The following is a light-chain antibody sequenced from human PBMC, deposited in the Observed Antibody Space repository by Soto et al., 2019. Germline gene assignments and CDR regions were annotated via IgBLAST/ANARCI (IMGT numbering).Light chain of an antibody. V-gene: IGKV3-20*01. CDR2: GAS. CDR1: QSVSSSY. J-gene: IGKJ1*01. Sequence: EIVLTQSQGTLSLSPGESATLSCRASQSVSSSYLAWYQQKPGQAPRLLIYGASSRATGIPDRFSGSGSGTDFTLTFSRLEPEDFAVYYCQQYGSSPRTFGQGTKVEIK. CDR3: QQYGSSPRT.